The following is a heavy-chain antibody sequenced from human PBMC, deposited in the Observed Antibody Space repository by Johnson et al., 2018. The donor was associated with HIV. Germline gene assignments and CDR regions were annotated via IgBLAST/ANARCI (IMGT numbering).Heavy chain of an antibody. D-gene: IGHD1-26*01. CDR2: ISWNRASV. V-gene: IGHV3-9*01. CDR3: ARPMGAVDECDAFDI. Sequence: EVQLVESGGGVVQPGRSLRLSCTASGFNFDDFAMHWVRQAPGKGLEWVSSISWNRASVAYADSVKGRFTISRDSAKKSLYLQMNSLRAEDTAVYYCARPMGAVDECDAFDIWGHGTMVTVSS. J-gene: IGHJ3*02. CDR1: GFNFDDFA.